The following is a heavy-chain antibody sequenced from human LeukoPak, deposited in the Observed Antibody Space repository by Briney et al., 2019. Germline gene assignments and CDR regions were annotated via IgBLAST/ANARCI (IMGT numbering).Heavy chain of an antibody. Sequence: GGSLRLSCAASGFTFSSYWMSWVRQAPGKGLEWVANIKQDGSEKYYVDSVKGRFTISRDNAKDSLYLQMNSLRAEDTAVYYCPKIGASIRGRAFDIWGQGTMVTVSS. CDR2: IKQDGSEK. V-gene: IGHV3-7*03. CDR1: GFTFSSYW. J-gene: IGHJ3*02. D-gene: IGHD3-16*01. CDR3: PKIGASIRGRAFDI.